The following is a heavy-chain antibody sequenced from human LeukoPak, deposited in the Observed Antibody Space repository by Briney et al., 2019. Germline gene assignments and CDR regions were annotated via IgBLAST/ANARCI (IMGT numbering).Heavy chain of an antibody. CDR3: AKDKEYSGFGPILSGYYYGMDV. J-gene: IGHJ6*04. CDR2: ISWDGGST. D-gene: IGHD5-12*01. CDR1: GSTFDDYA. Sequence: PGGSLRLSCAASGSTFDDYAMHWVRQAPGKGLEWVSLISWDGGSTYYADSVKGRFTISRDNSRHTLYLQMNSLGAEDTALYYCAKDKEYSGFGPILSGYYYGMDVWGKGTTVTVSS. V-gene: IGHV3-43D*04.